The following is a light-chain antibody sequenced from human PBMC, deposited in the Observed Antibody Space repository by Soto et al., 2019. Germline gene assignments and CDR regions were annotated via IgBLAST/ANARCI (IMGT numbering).Light chain of an antibody. V-gene: IGKV3-20*01. CDR3: QQYGSSHMYT. Sequence: EIVLTQSPGTLSLSPGERATLSCRASQSVSNSYLAWYQQKPGQAPRLLIYGASSRATGIPDRFSGSGSGTAFTLTISRLEPEDFAVYYCQQYGSSHMYTFGQGTKVDIK. CDR2: GAS. J-gene: IGKJ2*01. CDR1: QSVSNSY.